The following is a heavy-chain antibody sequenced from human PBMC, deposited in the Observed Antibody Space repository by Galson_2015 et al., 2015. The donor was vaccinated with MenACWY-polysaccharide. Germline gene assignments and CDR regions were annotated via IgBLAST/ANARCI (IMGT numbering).Heavy chain of an antibody. D-gene: IGHD4-17*01. J-gene: IGHJ4*02. V-gene: IGHV5-51*03. Sequence: QSGAVVKKPGESLKISCQGSGDSLTSNWVGWVRQMPGKGLEWMGIIYPADSDTRYSPSFQGQVTPSADKSTSPAYLQWSSLKASDTAVYYCARLSATGTVTFDYWGQGTLVTVSS. CDR2: IYPADSDT. CDR3: ARLSATGTVTFDY. CDR1: GDSLTSNW.